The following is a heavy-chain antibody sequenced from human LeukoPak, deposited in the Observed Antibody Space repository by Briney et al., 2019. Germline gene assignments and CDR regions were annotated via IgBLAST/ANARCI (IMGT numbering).Heavy chain of an antibody. CDR1: GFTFSIAW. CDR3: TTKRNYYDSSGYYGSFDY. Sequence: PGGSLRLSCAASGFTFSIAWMNWVRQAPGKGLEWVGRIKSKTDGGTTDYAAPVKGRFTISRDDSKNTLYLQMNSLKTEDTAVYYCTTKRNYYDSSGYYGSFDYWGQGTLVTVSS. J-gene: IGHJ4*02. V-gene: IGHV3-15*07. D-gene: IGHD3-22*01. CDR2: IKSKTDGGTT.